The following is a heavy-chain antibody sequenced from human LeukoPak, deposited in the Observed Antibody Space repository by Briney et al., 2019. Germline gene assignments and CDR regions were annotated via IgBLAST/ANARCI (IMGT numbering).Heavy chain of an antibody. CDR2: IYPGDSDN. J-gene: IGHJ4*02. Sequence: GGSLKIPCKGSGYSFTSYWIGWVRQMPGEGLEWMGIIYPGDSDNRYSPSFQGQVTISADKSISTAYLQWSSLKASDTAMYYCGRFYDSSGYYFDYWGQGTLVTVSS. D-gene: IGHD3-22*01. CDR1: GYSFTSYW. V-gene: IGHV5-51*01. CDR3: GRFYDSSGYYFDY.